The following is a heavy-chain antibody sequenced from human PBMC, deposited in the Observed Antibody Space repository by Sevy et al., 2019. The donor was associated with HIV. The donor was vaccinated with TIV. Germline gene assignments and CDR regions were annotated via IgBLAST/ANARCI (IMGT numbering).Heavy chain of an antibody. CDR2: IDQDGSQK. Sequence: GGSLRLSCAASGFTFTDYFMGWVRQAPGKGLEWVANIDQDGSQKNYVDSVKGRFTISRDNAKNSVYLQMNSLRAEDTALYYCARGLSIAAAGTLGYYYYYMDVWGKGTTVTVSS. V-gene: IGHV3-7*03. D-gene: IGHD6-13*01. J-gene: IGHJ6*03. CDR1: GFTFTDYF. CDR3: ARGLSIAAAGTLGYYYYYMDV.